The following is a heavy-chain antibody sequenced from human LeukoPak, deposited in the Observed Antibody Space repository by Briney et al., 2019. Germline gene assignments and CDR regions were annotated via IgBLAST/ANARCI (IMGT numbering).Heavy chain of an antibody. V-gene: IGHV3-66*01. CDR1: GFTVTTNY. D-gene: IGHD1-26*01. Sequence: GGSLRLSCAASGFTVTTNYMTWVPQAPGKGLKWVAIIYSGGYTDYADSVKGRFTISRDNSKKTLDLQMNSLRAEDTAVYYCARRLEYSGSKGVFDYWGQGTLVTVSS. J-gene: IGHJ4*02. CDR2: IYSGGYT. CDR3: ARRLEYSGSKGVFDY.